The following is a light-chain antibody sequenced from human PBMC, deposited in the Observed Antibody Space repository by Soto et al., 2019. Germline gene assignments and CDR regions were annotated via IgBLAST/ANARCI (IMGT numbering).Light chain of an antibody. CDR2: DAS. J-gene: IGKJ1*01. V-gene: IGKV1-5*01. Sequence: DIQMTQSPSTLSASVGDRVTITCRASQSISSWLAWYQQKPGKAPKLLIYDASSLESGVPSRFSVSGSGTEFTLTISSLQPDDFATYYCQQYNSYSPWTFGQGTTVEIK. CDR3: QQYNSYSPWT. CDR1: QSISSW.